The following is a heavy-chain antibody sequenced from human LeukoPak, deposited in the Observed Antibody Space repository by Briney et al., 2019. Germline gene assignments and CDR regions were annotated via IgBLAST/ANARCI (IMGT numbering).Heavy chain of an antibody. J-gene: IGHJ4*02. CDR1: GFTFSSYA. CDR2: ISTDGGST. Sequence: GSLRLPCSASGFTFSSYAIHWVRQAPGRGLEYVSAISTDGGSTYCADSVKGRFTISRDNSKTTLYLQMSSLRAEDTAVYYCVICIAAAGSFDYWGQGTLVTVSS. CDR3: VICIAAAGSFDY. D-gene: IGHD6-13*01. V-gene: IGHV3-64D*09.